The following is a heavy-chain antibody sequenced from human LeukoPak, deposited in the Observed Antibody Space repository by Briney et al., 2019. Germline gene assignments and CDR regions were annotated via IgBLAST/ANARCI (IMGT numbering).Heavy chain of an antibody. V-gene: IGHV3-21*01. J-gene: IGHJ4*02. D-gene: IGHD3-10*01. CDR2: ISSSSSYI. Sequence: GGSLRLSCAASGFTFSTYSRSWVRQAPGKGLEWVASISSSSSYISYADSVKGRFTISRDNARNSLYLQMNSLRAEDTAVYYCARASRFLPDYWGQGTLVTVSS. CDR1: GFTFSTYS. CDR3: ARASRFLPDY.